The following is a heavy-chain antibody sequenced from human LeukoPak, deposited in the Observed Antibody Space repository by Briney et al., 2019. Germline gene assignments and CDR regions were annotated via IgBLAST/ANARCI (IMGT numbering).Heavy chain of an antibody. V-gene: IGHV4-30-4*01. CDR3: ARGHSAPIAVPTYNWFDP. Sequence: KTSQTLSLTCTVSGGSISSGDYYWSWIRQPPGKGLEWIGYIYYSGSTYYNPSLKSRVTISVDTSKNQFSLRLSSVTAADTAVYYCARGHSAPIAVPTYNWFDPWGQGTLVTVSS. CDR1: GGSISSGDYY. CDR2: IYYSGST. D-gene: IGHD6-19*01. J-gene: IGHJ5*02.